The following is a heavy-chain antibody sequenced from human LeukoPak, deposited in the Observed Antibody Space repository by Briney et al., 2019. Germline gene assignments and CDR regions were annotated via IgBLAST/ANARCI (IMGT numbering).Heavy chain of an antibody. CDR2: IYYSGST. CDR3: ASWVVVVAGKTAFDI. Sequence: SETLSLTCGVYGGSFSDYYWSWIRQPPGKGLEWIGYIYYSGSTYYNPSLKSRVTISVDTSKNQFSLKLSSVTAADTAVYYCASWVVVVAGKTAFDIWGQGTMVTVSS. D-gene: IGHD2-15*01. V-gene: IGHV4-34*09. J-gene: IGHJ3*02. CDR1: GGSFSDYY.